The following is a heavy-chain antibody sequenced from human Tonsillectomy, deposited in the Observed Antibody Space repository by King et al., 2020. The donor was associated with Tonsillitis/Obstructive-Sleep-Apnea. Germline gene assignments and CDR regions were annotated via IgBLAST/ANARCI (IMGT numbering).Heavy chain of an antibody. CDR3: ARDSMSHYYDSSGYYTFAY. Sequence: VQLVESGAEVKKPGASVKVSCKASGYTFTTYGLSWLRQAPGQGLEWMGWISAYNGDTNYAQKLQGRVTMTTDTSTSTAYMEVRSLRSDDTAVYYCARDSMSHYYDSSGYYTFAYWGQGTLVTVSS. D-gene: IGHD3-22*01. J-gene: IGHJ4*02. CDR1: GYTFTTYG. V-gene: IGHV1-18*01. CDR2: ISAYNGDT.